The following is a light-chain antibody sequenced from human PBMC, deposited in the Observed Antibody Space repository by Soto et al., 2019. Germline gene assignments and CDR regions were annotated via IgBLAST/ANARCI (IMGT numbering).Light chain of an antibody. Sequence: QSVLTQPASVSGSPGQSITISCTGTSSDVGGYNYVSWYQQQPGKAPKFMIYDVSSRPSGVSNRFSGSKSGNTASLTISGLQAEDEADYYCCSYTTSNTRQIVFGTGTKVT. V-gene: IGLV2-14*03. J-gene: IGLJ1*01. CDR3: CSYTTSNTRQIV. CDR2: DVS. CDR1: SSDVGGYNY.